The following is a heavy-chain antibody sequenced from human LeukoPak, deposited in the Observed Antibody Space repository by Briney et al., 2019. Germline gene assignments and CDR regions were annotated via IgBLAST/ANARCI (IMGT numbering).Heavy chain of an antibody. V-gene: IGHV4-34*01. Sequence: SETLSLTCAVHGGSFSGFYWSCIRQTPGKGLEWIGEINYTADTNYSPSLTGYSPSLRSRVTISVDSSQNQLSLKLSSVRAADTGAYYGARVRHDPLEYGYYMDVWGEGTTVTVSS. CDR3: ARVRHDPLEYGYYMDV. D-gene: IGHD3-3*01. CDR2: INYTADT. CDR1: GGSFSGFY. J-gene: IGHJ6*03.